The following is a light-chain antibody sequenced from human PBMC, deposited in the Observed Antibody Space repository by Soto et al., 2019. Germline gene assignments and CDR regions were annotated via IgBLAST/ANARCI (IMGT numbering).Light chain of an antibody. CDR2: GPA. J-gene: IGKJ1*01. Sequence: EIELTQSPATLSAYPGERANLSCRASESVLDYLAWFQQRPGQSPRLLIYGPATRATGIPGRFRGSGSGTEFTLTITSLQSEDFAVYYCQQYYKWPQWTIGQGTKVEI. CDR1: ESVLDY. CDR3: QQYYKWPQWT. V-gene: IGKV3-15*01.